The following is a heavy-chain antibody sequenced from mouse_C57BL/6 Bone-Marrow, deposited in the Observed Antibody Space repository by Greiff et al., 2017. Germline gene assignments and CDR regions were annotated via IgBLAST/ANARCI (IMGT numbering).Heavy chain of an antibody. D-gene: IGHD2-3*01. Sequence: DVKLVESGGGLVKPGGSLNLSCAASGFTFSDYGMHWVRQAPEKGLEWVAYISSGSSTIYYADTVKGRFTISRDNAKNTLFLQMTSLRSEDTAMYYCARSGYYGFAYWGQGTLVTVSA. CDR2: ISSGSSTI. V-gene: IGHV5-17*01. J-gene: IGHJ3*01. CDR3: ARSGYYGFAY. CDR1: GFTFSDYG.